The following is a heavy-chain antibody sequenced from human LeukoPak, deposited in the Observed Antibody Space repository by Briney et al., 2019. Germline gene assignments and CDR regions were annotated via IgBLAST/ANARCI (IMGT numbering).Heavy chain of an antibody. V-gene: IGHV4-39*07. CDR3: ARGSAATVDP. J-gene: IGHJ5*02. D-gene: IGHD6-25*01. CDR1: GGSISSSSYY. Sequence: SETLSLTCTVSGGSISSSSYYWGWIRQPPGKGLEWIGSIYYSGSTYYNPSLKSRVTISVDTSKNQFSLKPSSVTAADTAVYYCARGSAATVDPWGQGTLVTVSS. CDR2: IYYSGST.